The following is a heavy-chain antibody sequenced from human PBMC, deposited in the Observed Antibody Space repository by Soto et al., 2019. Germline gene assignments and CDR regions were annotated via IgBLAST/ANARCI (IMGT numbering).Heavy chain of an antibody. D-gene: IGHD3-9*01. J-gene: IGHJ4*02. V-gene: IGHV1-69*13. CDR3: AMHYDILTGPFDY. CDR2: IIPIFGTA. Sequence: ASVKVSCKASGGTFSSYAISWVRQAPGQGLEWMGGIIPIFGTANYAQKFQGRVTITADESTSTAYMELSSLRSEDTAVYYCAMHYDILTGPFDYWGQGTLVTVS. CDR1: GGTFSSYA.